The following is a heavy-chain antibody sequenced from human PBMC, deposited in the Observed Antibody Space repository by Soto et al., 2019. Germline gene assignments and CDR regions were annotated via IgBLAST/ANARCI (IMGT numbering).Heavy chain of an antibody. V-gene: IGHV3-48*02. J-gene: IGHJ1*01. D-gene: IGHD3-16*01. CDR1: GSTFSSYS. CDR3: ARDTRIMITHEYFQH. Sequence: PGGSLRLSCAASGSTFSSYSMNWVRQAPGKGLEWVSYISSSSSTIYYADSVKGRFTISRDNAKNSLYLQMNSLRDEDTAVYYCARDTRIMITHEYFQHWGQGTLVTVSS. CDR2: ISSSSSTI.